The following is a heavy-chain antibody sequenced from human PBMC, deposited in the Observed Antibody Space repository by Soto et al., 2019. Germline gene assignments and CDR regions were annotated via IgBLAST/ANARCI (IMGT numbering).Heavy chain of an antibody. J-gene: IGHJ3*01. V-gene: IGHV3-30*18. CDR3: VKGDLDTAVVNSPDAFDF. CDR2: ISYDGDNK. CDR1: GFMSNDYG. D-gene: IGHD5-18*01. Sequence: SLRLSCEASGFMSNDYGMHWVRQAPGKGLDWVAVISYDGDNKYYAQSVKGRFTISRDNSKNTLFLHMDSLRREDTAVYHCVKGDLDTAVVNSPDAFDFWGQGTMVTVSS.